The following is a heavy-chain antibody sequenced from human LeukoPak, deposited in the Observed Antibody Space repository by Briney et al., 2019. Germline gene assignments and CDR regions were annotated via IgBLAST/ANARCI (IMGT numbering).Heavy chain of an antibody. CDR1: GGSISSGGYY. J-gene: IGHJ2*01. CDR2: IYHSGST. D-gene: IGHD7-27*01. V-gene: IGHV4-30-2*01. Sequence: SETLSLTCTVSGGSISSGGYYWSWIRQPPGKGLEWIGYIYHSGSTYYNPSLKSRVTISVDRSKNQFSLKLSSVTAADTAVYYCARAPTWGSDWYFDLWGRGTLVTASS. CDR3: ARAPTWGSDWYFDL.